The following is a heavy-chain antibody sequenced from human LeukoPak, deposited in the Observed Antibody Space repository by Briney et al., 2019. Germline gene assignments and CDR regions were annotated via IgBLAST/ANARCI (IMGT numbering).Heavy chain of an antibody. Sequence: SETLSLTCTVSGGSISSYYWSWIRQPPGKGLEWIGYIYYSGSTNYNPSLKSRVTISVDTSKNQFSLKLSSVTAADTAVYYCARFTRYYYDSSGPQDWGQGTLVTVSS. D-gene: IGHD3-22*01. CDR2: IYYSGST. V-gene: IGHV4-59*12. CDR3: ARFTRYYYDSSGPQD. J-gene: IGHJ4*02. CDR1: GGSISSYY.